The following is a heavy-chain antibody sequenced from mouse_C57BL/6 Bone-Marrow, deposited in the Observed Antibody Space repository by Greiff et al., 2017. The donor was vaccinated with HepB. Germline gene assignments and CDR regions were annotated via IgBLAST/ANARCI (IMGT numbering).Heavy chain of an antibody. V-gene: IGHV1-81*01. CDR3: ARGTYGSSYGRYFDV. Sequence: QVQLKESGAELARPGASVKLSCKASGYTFTSYGISWVKQRTGQGLEWIGEIYPRSGNTYYNEKFKGKATLTADKSSSTAYMELRSLTSEDSAVYFCARGTYGSSYGRYFDVWGTGTTVTVSS. CDR2: IYPRSGNT. D-gene: IGHD1-1*01. J-gene: IGHJ1*03. CDR1: GYTFTSYG.